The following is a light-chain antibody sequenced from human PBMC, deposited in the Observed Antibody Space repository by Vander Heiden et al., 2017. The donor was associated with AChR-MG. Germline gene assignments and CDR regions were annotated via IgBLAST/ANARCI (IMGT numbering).Light chain of an antibody. CDR3: QQRNTWPLT. CDR1: ESVGHS. V-gene: IGKV3-11*01. Sequence: EIVLTQSPATLSLSPGERATLSCGASESVGHSLAWYQQKPGQAPRLLIYDASNRATGIPGRFSGSGSGTDFTLTISSLEPEDFAVYYCQQRNTWPLTFGGGTKVEIK. CDR2: DAS. J-gene: IGKJ4*01.